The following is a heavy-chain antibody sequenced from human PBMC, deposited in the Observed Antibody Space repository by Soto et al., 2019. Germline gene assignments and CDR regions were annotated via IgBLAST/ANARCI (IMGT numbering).Heavy chain of an antibody. D-gene: IGHD3-9*01. CDR1: GFIFKMYW. J-gene: IGHJ4*02. V-gene: IGHV3-74*01. CDR2: IYNDGTYS. Sequence: GGSLRLSCAASGFIFKMYWMHWVRQSPGKGLVWISRIYNDGTYSDYADSARGRFTISRDNVNDTLYLQMNNLRAEDSGLYYCTRGPRPISTGTGAYWGQGTQVTVSS. CDR3: TRGPRPISTGTGAY.